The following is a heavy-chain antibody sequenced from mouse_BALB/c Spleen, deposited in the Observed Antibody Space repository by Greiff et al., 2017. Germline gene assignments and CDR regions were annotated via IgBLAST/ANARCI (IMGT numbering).Heavy chain of an antibody. Sequence: DVKLVESGGGLVKPGGSLKLSCAASGFTFSSYAMSWVRQTPEKRLEWVASISSGGSTYYPDSVKGRFTISRDNARNILYLQMSSLRSEDTAMYYCARGGAYGNYDFDYWGQGTTLTVSS. J-gene: IGHJ2*01. CDR3: ARGGAYGNYDFDY. CDR2: ISSGGST. CDR1: GFTFSSYA. V-gene: IGHV5-6-5*01. D-gene: IGHD2-1*01.